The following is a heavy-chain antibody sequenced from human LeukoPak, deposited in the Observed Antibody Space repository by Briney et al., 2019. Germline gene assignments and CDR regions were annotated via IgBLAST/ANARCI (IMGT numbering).Heavy chain of an antibody. CDR1: GFTFSSYA. J-gene: IGHJ4*02. D-gene: IGHD5-18*01. Sequence: GGSLRLSCAASGFTFSSYAMHWVRQAPGKGLEWVAVISYDGSNKYYADSVKGRFTISRDNSKNTLYLQINSLRAEDTAVYYCASGRGGTAMAGSFDYWGQGTLVTVSS. V-gene: IGHV3-30*04. CDR2: ISYDGSNK. CDR3: ASGRGGTAMAGSFDY.